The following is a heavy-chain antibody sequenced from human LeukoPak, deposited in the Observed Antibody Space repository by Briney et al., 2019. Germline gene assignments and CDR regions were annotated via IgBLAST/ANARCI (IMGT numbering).Heavy chain of an antibody. Sequence: GGSLRLSCAASGFTFSFYAMSWVRQAPGKGLEWVSAISGSGGSTYYADSVKGRFTISRDNSKNTLYLQMNSLRAEDTAVYYCANVRFDSSGYFDYWGQGTLVTVSS. CDR2: ISGSGGST. D-gene: IGHD3-22*01. CDR1: GFTFSFYA. J-gene: IGHJ4*02. CDR3: ANVRFDSSGYFDY. V-gene: IGHV3-23*01.